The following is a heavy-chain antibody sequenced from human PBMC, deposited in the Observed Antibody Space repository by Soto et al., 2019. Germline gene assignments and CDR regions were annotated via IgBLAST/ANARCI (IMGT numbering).Heavy chain of an antibody. J-gene: IGHJ4*02. CDR2: ISGPGGVI. CDR3: ARDQPGYSYGYGLGY. V-gene: IGHV3-23*01. D-gene: IGHD5-18*01. CDR1: GFTFRSFA. Sequence: EVQLLESGGGLVQPGGSLTISCAASGFTFRSFAMSWVRQAPGKGLEWVSTISGPGGVIYYADSVKGRFTISRDNAKNSVYLQMNSLRAEDTAVYYCARDQPGYSYGYGLGYWGQGTLVTVSS.